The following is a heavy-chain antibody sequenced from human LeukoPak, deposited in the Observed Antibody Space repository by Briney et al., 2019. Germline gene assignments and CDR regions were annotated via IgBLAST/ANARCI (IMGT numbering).Heavy chain of an antibody. CDR3: ARMVRGGNWFDP. CDR1: GYTFTGYY. Sequence: ASVKVSCKASGYTFTGYYMHWVRQAPGQGLEWMGWINPNSGGTNYAQKFQGRVIMTRDTSISTAYMELSRLRSDDTAVYYCARMVRGGNWFDPWGQGTLVTVSS. J-gene: IGHJ5*02. D-gene: IGHD3-10*01. V-gene: IGHV1-2*02. CDR2: INPNSGGT.